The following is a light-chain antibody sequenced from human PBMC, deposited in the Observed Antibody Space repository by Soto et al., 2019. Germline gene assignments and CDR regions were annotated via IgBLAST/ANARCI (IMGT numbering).Light chain of an antibody. CDR1: QGISSY. V-gene: IGKV1-9*01. J-gene: IGKJ1*01. Sequence: DIQLTQSPSFLSASVGDRVTITCRASQGISSYLAWYQQKPGKGSKLLIYAASTLQSGVPSRFSGSGSGTEFTLTISSLQPEDFATYYCQQSYSTPWTFGQGTKVDIK. CDR3: QQSYSTPWT. CDR2: AAS.